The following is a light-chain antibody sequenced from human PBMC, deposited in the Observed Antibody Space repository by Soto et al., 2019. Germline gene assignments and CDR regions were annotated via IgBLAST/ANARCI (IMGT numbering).Light chain of an antibody. CDR1: QSVSSSY. Sequence: EIVITQSPATLSVSPGERATLSCRASQSVSSSYLAWYQQKPGQAPRLLIYGASSRATGIPDRFTGSGSGTDFTLTLSRLEPEDFAVDYCQQYGSSPTFGQGTKVDIK. CDR2: GAS. J-gene: IGKJ1*01. V-gene: IGKV3-20*01. CDR3: QQYGSSPT.